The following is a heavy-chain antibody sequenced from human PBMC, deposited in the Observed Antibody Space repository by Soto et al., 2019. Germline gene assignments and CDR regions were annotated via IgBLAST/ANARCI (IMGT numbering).Heavy chain of an antibody. CDR1: GGSISKGGYY. D-gene: IGHD3-22*01. J-gene: IGHJ5*02. V-gene: IGHV4-31*03. Sequence: QVQLQESGPGLVKPSQTLSLTCTVSGGSISKGGYYWSWIRQHPGKGLEWIGYIYYSGSTYYNASIKSRVTISVDTSKNQVSLELTSVTAADTAVYYCARMYDASGTNWFDPWGQGTLLTVSS. CDR3: ARMYDASGTNWFDP. CDR2: IYYSGST.